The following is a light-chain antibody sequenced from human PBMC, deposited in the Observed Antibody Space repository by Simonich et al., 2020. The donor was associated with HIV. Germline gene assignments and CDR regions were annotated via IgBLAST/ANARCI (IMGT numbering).Light chain of an antibody. J-gene: IGKJ1*01. CDR1: QSLLHLNAYNY. Sequence: DIVMTQSPLSLPVTPGEPASISCKSSQSLLHLNAYNYLDWYLQKPGQSPQLLIYLGSNRASGVPDRFRGSGSGTDFTLKITRVEAEDVGVYYCMQALQTQWTFGQGTKVEIK. V-gene: IGKV2-28*01. CDR3: MQALQTQWT. CDR2: LGS.